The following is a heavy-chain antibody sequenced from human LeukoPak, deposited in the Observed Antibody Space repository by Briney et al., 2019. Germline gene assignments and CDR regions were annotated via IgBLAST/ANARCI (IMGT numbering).Heavy chain of an antibody. CDR1: GGSISRYY. CDR3: ARTYGDYVHYFDY. D-gene: IGHD4-17*01. Sequence: PSETLSLTCTVSGGSISRYYWSWIRQPPGKGLEWIGYIYYSGSTNYNPSLKSRVTIPVGTSKNQFSLKLSSVTAADTAVYYCARTYGDYVHYFDYWGQGTLVTVSS. J-gene: IGHJ4*02. CDR2: IYYSGST. V-gene: IGHV4-59*01.